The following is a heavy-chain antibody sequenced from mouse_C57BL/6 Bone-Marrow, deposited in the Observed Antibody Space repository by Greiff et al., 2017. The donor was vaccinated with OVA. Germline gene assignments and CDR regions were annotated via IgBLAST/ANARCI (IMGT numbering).Heavy chain of an antibody. CDR1: GFTFSDFY. V-gene: IGHV7-1*01. J-gene: IGHJ1*03. CDR2: SRNKANDYTT. D-gene: IGHD1-1*01. CDR3: ARDANGSSFWYFDV. Sequence: EVKLVESGGGLVQSGRSLRLSCAPSGFTFSDFYMEWVRQAPGKGLEWIAASRNKANDYTTEYSASVKGRFIVSRDTSQSILYLQMNALRAEDTAIYYCARDANGSSFWYFDVWVTGTTVTVSS.